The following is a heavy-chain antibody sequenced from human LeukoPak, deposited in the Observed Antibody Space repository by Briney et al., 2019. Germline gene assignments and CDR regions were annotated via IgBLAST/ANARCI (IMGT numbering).Heavy chain of an antibody. V-gene: IGHV3-53*01. CDR2: IYSGGST. J-gene: IGHJ6*02. CDR1: GFTVSSNY. D-gene: IGHD3-22*01. CDR3: ARGYDSSGPYYYYGMDV. Sequence: GGSLRLSCAASGFTVSSNYMSWVRQAPGKGLEWVSVIYSGGSTYYADSVKDRFTISRDNSKNTLYLQMNSLRAEDTAVYYCARGYDSSGPYYYYGMDVWGQGTTVTVSS.